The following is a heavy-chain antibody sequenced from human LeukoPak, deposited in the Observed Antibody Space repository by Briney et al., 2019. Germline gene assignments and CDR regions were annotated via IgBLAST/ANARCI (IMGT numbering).Heavy chain of an antibody. CDR1: GGSISSYY. D-gene: IGHD1-26*01. Sequence: SETLSLTCTVSGGSISSYYWSWIRQPPGKGLEWIGYIYTSGSTNYNPSLKSRVTISVDTSKNQFSLKLSSVTAADTAVYYCVRQRRVGATTDAFDIWGQGTMVTVSS. V-gene: IGHV4-4*09. CDR2: IYTSGST. CDR3: VRQRRVGATTDAFDI. J-gene: IGHJ3*02.